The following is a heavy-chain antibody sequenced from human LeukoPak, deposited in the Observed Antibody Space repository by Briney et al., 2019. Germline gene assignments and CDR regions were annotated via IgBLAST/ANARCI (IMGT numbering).Heavy chain of an antibody. CDR2: LGTAGDT. Sequence: QPGRSLRLSCAASGFTLTNYAMHWVRQPAGEGLEWVSALGTAGDTFYPGSVKGRFSISRDNAKKSLFLQMNSLRVEDTAIYYRARQSTPHGNFDYWGQGTLVTVSS. CDR3: ARQSTPHGNFDY. D-gene: IGHD1-1*01. V-gene: IGHV3-13*01. J-gene: IGHJ4*02. CDR1: GFTLTNYA.